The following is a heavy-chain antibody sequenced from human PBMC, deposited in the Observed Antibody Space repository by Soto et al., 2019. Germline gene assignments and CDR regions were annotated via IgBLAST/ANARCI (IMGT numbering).Heavy chain of an antibody. D-gene: IGHD1-26*01. V-gene: IGHV1-69*01. CDR3: ARGRDQPPVGLYFDS. CDR1: GDAFTNYI. CDR2: IIPMFGSP. J-gene: IGHJ4*02. Sequence: QVQLVQSGAEVKKPGSSVKVSCKASGDAFTNYIFDWVRQAPGQGLEWMGGIIPMFGSPKYAQTFQDRVTISADVSTGTAYLELTSLRFDDTAVYYCARGRDQPPVGLYFDSWGEGTRVTVSS.